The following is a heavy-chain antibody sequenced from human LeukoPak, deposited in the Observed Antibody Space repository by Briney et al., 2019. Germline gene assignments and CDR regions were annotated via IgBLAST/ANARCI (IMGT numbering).Heavy chain of an antibody. Sequence: GGSLRLSCAASGFTLHFYSLNWVRQAPEKGLEWISFISHMGDTTYYADSVKGRFTISRDNAKNSLFLQMSSLRVEDTAVYYCARDLAYSRLDYWGQGMLVTVSS. D-gene: IGHD5-18*01. V-gene: IGHV3-48*01. CDR2: ISHMGDTT. CDR1: GFTLHFYS. J-gene: IGHJ4*02. CDR3: ARDLAYSRLDY.